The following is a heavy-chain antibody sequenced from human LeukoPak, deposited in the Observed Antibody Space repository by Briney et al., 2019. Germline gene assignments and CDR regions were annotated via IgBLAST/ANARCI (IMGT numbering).Heavy chain of an antibody. CDR3: TRGFPKESRYDFWSGDYYYYYMDV. Sequence: PGGSLRLSCAASGFTFTTYSMNWVRQAPGKGLEWVSYISSSGTTIYYADSVKGRFTISRDNAKNSLYLQMNSLRAEDTAVYYCTRGFPKESRYDFWSGDYYYYYMDVWGKGTTITVSS. V-gene: IGHV3-48*04. CDR1: GFTFTTYS. CDR2: ISSSGTTI. D-gene: IGHD3-3*01. J-gene: IGHJ6*03.